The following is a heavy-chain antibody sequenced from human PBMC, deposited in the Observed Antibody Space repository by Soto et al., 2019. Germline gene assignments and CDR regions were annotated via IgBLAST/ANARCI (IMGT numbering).Heavy chain of an antibody. Sequence: SVKVSCKASGGTFSSYAISWVRQAPGQGLEWMGWINPNSGGTNYAQKFQGRVTITADESTSTAYMELSSLRSEDTAVYYCASLMATITEWGQGTLVTVSS. CDR1: GGTFSSYA. CDR3: ASLMATITE. V-gene: IGHV1-69*13. D-gene: IGHD5-12*01. J-gene: IGHJ4*02. CDR2: INPNSGGT.